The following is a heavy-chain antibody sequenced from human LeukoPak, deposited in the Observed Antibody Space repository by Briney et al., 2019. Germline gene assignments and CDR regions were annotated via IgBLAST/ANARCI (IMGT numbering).Heavy chain of an antibody. CDR2: MSFDGSDK. CDR3: ARDQPGTYTLSST. V-gene: IGHV3-30-3*01. D-gene: IGHD6-19*01. CDR1: GFTFSSYA. Sequence: GGSLRLSCAASGFTFSSYAMSWVRQPPGKGLEWVAFMSFDGSDKYYADSVKGRFTISRDNSKNTLYLQMNSLRFEDTAVYYCARDQPGTYTLSSTWGQGTLVTVSS. J-gene: IGHJ5*02.